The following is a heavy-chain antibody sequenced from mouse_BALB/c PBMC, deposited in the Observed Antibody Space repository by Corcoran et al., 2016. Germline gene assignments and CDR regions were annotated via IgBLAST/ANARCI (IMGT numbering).Heavy chain of an antibody. Sequence: EVQLQQSGAELVKPGASVKLSCTASAFNIKDTYMHWVKQRPEQGLERIGRIDPANGNTKYDPKFQGKATITADTSANTAYLQLSSRTSEDTAVYYCARWDWYLDVGGAGTTVTVSS. CDR3: ARWDWYLDV. CDR2: IDPANGNT. V-gene: IGHV14-3*02. J-gene: IGHJ1*01. CDR1: AFNIKDTY.